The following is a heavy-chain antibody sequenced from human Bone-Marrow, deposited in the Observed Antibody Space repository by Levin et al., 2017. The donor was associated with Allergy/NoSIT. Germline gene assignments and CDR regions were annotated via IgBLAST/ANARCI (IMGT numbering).Heavy chain of an antibody. CDR1: GFTFSSYT. J-gene: IGHJ3*02. Sequence: GESLKISCAASGFTFSSYTMNWVRQAPGMGLEWVSSISGSRSYIYYAELVKGRFTISRDNAKNSLYLQMNNLRAEDTAVYYCARPNYGGNSYAFDIWGQGTMVTVSA. CDR3: ARPNYGGNSYAFDI. D-gene: IGHD4-23*01. V-gene: IGHV3-21*01. CDR2: ISGSRSYI.